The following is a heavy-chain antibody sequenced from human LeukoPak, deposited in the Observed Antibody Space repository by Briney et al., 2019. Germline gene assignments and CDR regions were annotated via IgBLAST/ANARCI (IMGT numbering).Heavy chain of an antibody. J-gene: IGHJ6*04. Sequence: GGSLRRSCAASGFTFSSYGMSWVRQAPGKGLEWVSYISSSGSTIYYADSVKGRFTISRDNAKNSLYLQMNSLRAEDTAVYYCAELGITMIGGVWGKGTTVTLSS. V-gene: IGHV3-48*03. CDR1: GFTFSSYG. CDR3: AELGITMIGGV. D-gene: IGHD3-10*02. CDR2: ISSSGSTI.